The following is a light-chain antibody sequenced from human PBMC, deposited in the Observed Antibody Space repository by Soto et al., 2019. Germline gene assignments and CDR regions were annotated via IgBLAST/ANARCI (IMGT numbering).Light chain of an antibody. J-gene: IGKJ5*01. CDR3: QQYHNWPIT. V-gene: IGKV3-15*01. CDR1: QSVSSN. Sequence: EIVLTQSPATLSVSPGERATLSCRASQSVSSNLAWHQQKPGQAPRILMYDASTRATGIPARFSGSGSGTEFTLTISILQSEDFAVYYCQQYHNWPITFGQGTRLEIK. CDR2: DAS.